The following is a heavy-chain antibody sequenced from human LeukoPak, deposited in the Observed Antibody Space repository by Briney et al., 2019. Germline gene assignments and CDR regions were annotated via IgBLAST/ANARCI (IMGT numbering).Heavy chain of an antibody. V-gene: IGHV4-59*02. D-gene: IGHD5-12*01. J-gene: IGHJ4*02. Sequence: SETLSLTCLVSGGSVSSLYWHWIRQSPEKGLEWVGYAYSTGGAKYNPSLKNRVTMSFDTPKNQFSLKLTSVTAADTAAYFCARSYGGYVLDEWGQGTLAVVSS. CDR3: ARSYGGYVLDE. CDR2: AYSTGGA. CDR1: GGSVSSLY.